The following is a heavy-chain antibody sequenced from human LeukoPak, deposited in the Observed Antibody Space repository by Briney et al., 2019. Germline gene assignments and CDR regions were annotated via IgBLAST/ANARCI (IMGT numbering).Heavy chain of an antibody. CDR1: GFTFSSDW. V-gene: IGHV3-7*03. D-gene: IGHD2-21*02. Sequence: GGSLRLSCAASGFTFSSDWMSWVRQAPGKGLEWVANIKKDGNEKYYVDSVKGRFTISRDNAKSSLYLQMNSLRAEDTAVYYCANIVVVTAILSVDYWGQGTLVTVSS. J-gene: IGHJ4*02. CDR2: IKKDGNEK. CDR3: ANIVVVTAILSVDY.